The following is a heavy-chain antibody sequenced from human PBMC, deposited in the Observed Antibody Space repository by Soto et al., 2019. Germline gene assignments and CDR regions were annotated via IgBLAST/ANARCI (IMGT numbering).Heavy chain of an antibody. CDR2: INWNSGSI. V-gene: IGHV3-9*01. Sequence: PGGSLRLSCAASGFTFDDYAMHWVRQVPGEGLEWVSGINWNSGSIGYGDSVKGRFAISRDNAKNSLHLQMNSLSAEDTAFYYCVKDESINWYSGHFRHWGQGTLVTVS. D-gene: IGHD6-13*01. CDR3: VKDESINWYSGHFRH. CDR1: GFTFDDYA. J-gene: IGHJ1*01.